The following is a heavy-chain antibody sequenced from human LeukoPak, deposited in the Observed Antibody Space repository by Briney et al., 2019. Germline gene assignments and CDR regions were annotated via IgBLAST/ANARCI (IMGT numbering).Heavy chain of an antibody. CDR2: ISYDGSNK. V-gene: IGHV3-30*18. Sequence: GRSLRLSCAASGFTFSSYGMHWVRQAPGKGLEWVAVISYDGSNKYYADSVKGRFTISRDNSKNTLYLQMNSLRAEDTAVYYCAKDDSSGYYPLFDYWGQGTLVIVSS. D-gene: IGHD3-22*01. CDR3: AKDDSSGYYPLFDY. CDR1: GFTFSSYG. J-gene: IGHJ4*02.